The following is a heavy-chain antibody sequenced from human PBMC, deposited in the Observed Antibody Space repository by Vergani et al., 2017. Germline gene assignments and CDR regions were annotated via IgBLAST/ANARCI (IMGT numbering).Heavy chain of an antibody. J-gene: IGHJ4*02. Sequence: QITLKESGPTLVKPTQTLTLTCTFSGFSLSTSGVGVGWIRQPPGTALEWLALIYWYDDNRYSPSLKSRLTITKDTSKNQVVLTMTNMDPVDTATYYCAHVEQLVDYWGQGTLVTVSS. D-gene: IGHD6-13*01. V-gene: IGHV2-5*01. CDR2: IYWYDDN. CDR1: GFSLSTSGVG. CDR3: AHVEQLVDY.